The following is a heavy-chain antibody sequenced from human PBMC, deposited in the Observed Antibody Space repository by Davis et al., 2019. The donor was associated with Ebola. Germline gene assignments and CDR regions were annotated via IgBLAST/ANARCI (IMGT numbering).Heavy chain of an antibody. CDR1: GFTFDDYA. Sequence: GGSLRLSCAASGFTFDDYAMHWVRQAPGKGLEWVSGISWNSGSIGYAHSVKGRFTISRDNAKNSLYLQMNSVRAEDTALYYCAKDIAAAGTGDLYYYYYGMDVWGQGTTVTVSS. CDR3: AKDIAAAGTGDLYYYYYGMDV. CDR2: ISWNSGSI. J-gene: IGHJ6*02. D-gene: IGHD6-13*01. V-gene: IGHV3-9*01.